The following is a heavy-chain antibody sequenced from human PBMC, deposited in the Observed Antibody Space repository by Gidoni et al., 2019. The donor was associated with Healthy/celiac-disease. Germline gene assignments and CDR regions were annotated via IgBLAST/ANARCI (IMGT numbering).Heavy chain of an antibody. CDR3: ARAYTIDYSKRNYYYYGMDV. V-gene: IGHV3-13*01. Sequence: EVQLVESGGGLVQPGGSLRLSCAASGFTFSSYDMHWVRQATGKGLEGVSAIGTAGDTYYPGSVKVRFTISRENAKNSLYLQMNSLRAGDTAVYYCARAYTIDYSKRNYYYYGMDVWGQGTTVTVSS. CDR2: IGTAGDT. J-gene: IGHJ6*02. CDR1: GFTFSSYD. D-gene: IGHD4-4*01.